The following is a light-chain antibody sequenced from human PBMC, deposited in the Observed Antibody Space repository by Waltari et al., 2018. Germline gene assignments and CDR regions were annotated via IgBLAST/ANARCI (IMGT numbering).Light chain of an antibody. J-gene: IGLJ2*01. CDR3: ASYTTFSTQLL. CDR1: STAVGGFDY. Sequence: QSALTQPASVSGSPGQSITISCTGTSTAVGGFDYASWYQQYPGKAPKLLIYEVRNRPSGVSDRFSGSKSGNTASLTISGLQTEDEAYYYCASYTTFSTQLLFGGGTKLTV. CDR2: EVR. V-gene: IGLV2-14*01.